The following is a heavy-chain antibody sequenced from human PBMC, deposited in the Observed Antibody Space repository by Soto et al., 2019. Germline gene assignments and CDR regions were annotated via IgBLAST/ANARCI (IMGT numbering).Heavy chain of an antibody. V-gene: IGHV1-24*01. D-gene: IGHD3-3*01. Sequence: ASVKVSCKVSGYTLTELSMHWVRQAPGKGLEWMGGFDPEDGETIYAQKFQGRVTMTEDTSTDTAYMELSSLRSEDTAVYYCAAVPPFGTIFGVVMSRGFDPWGQGTLVTVSS. CDR1: GYTLTELS. CDR3: AAVPPFGTIFGVVMSRGFDP. J-gene: IGHJ5*02. CDR2: FDPEDGET.